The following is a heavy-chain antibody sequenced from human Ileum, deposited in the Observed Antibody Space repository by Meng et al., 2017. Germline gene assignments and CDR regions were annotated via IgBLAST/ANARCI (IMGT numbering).Heavy chain of an antibody. J-gene: IGHJ4*02. CDR2: ISGSGGST. V-gene: IGHV3-23*01. D-gene: IGHD1-1*01. CDR1: GFTFSSYA. CDR3: AKGISVERIAY. Sequence: GESLKIPCAASGFTFSSYAMSWVRQAPGKGLEWVSAISGSGGSTYYADSVKGRFTISRDNSKNTLYLQMNSLRAEDTAVYYCAKGISVERIAYWGQGTLVTVSS.